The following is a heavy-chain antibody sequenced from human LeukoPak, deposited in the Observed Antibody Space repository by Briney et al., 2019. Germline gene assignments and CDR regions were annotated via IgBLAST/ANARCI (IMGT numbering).Heavy chain of an antibody. CDR3: ARALAAAGPFLFDP. Sequence: VASVKVSCKASGGTFSSYAISWVRQAPGQGLEWMGRIIPIFGTANYAQKFQGRVTITTDESTSTAYMELSSLRSEDTAVYYCARALAAAGPFLFDPWGQGTLVTVFS. D-gene: IGHD6-13*01. V-gene: IGHV1-69*05. CDR2: IIPIFGTA. J-gene: IGHJ5*02. CDR1: GGTFSSYA.